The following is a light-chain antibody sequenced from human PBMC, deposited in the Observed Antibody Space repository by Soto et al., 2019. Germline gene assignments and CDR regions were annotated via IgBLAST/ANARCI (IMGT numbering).Light chain of an antibody. CDR2: DTS. CDR3: QHRGAWPIT. CDR1: HSVSSY. V-gene: IGKV3-11*01. J-gene: IGKJ5*01. Sequence: EIVLTQSPATLSLSPGERATLSCRASHSVSSYLVWYQHKPGQAPRLLIYDTSNRATGIPARFSGSVSGTDFTLTISSLEPEDFAVYYCQHRGAWPITFGQGTRLEIK.